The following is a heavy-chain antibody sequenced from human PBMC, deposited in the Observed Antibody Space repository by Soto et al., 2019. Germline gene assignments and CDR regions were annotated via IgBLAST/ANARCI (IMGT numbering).Heavy chain of an antibody. D-gene: IGHD6-6*01. V-gene: IGHV4-34*01. CDR2: INHSGST. Sequence: KPSETLSLTCAVYGGSFSDYYWSWIRQPPGKGLEWIGEINHSGSTNYNPSLKSRVTISVDTSKNQFSLKLSSVTAADTAVYYRARLDAARPRGYYYYYGMDVWGQGTTVT. CDR1: GGSFSDYY. CDR3: ARLDAARPRGYYYYYGMDV. J-gene: IGHJ6*02.